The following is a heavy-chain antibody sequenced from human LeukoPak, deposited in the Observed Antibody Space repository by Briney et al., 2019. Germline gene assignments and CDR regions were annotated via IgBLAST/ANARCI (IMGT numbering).Heavy chain of an antibody. J-gene: IGHJ4*02. CDR3: GEITNY. Sequence: SETLSLTCTVSGGSISSYYWSWIRQPDDKGLEWIGRIYSSGNTNYNPSLKSRVTMSVDTSENQFSLKLSYVTAADTAVYYCGEITNYWGQGTLVTVSS. V-gene: IGHV4-4*07. D-gene: IGHD3-10*01. CDR2: IYSSGNT. CDR1: GGSISSYY.